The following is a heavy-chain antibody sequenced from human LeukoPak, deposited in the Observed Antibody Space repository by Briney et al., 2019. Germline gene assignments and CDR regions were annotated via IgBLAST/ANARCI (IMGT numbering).Heavy chain of an antibody. CDR2: IYHSGTT. V-gene: IGHV4-4*02. CDR1: GGSISSGHW. Sequence: SGTLSLTCAVSGGSISSGHWWSWVRRSPGKGLEWIGEIYHSGTTNYNPPLKSRVTLSVDKSKNQLSLKLSSVTAADTAVYYCARSKGDSSSRYFDDWGQGTLLTVSS. D-gene: IGHD6-6*01. CDR3: ARSKGDSSSRYFDD. J-gene: IGHJ4*02.